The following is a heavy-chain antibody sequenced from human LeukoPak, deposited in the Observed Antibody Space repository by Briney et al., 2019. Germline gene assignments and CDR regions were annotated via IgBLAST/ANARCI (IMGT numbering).Heavy chain of an antibody. CDR1: GGSFSGYY. CDR3: AREKRAPFAARPFDY. Sequence: SETLSLTCAVYGGSFSGYYWSWIRQPPGKGLECIGEINHSGSTNYNPSLKSRVTISVDTSKNQFSLKLSSVTAADTAVYYCAREKRAPFAARPFDYCGQGTLVTVSS. V-gene: IGHV4-34*01. CDR2: INHSGST. D-gene: IGHD6-6*01. J-gene: IGHJ4*02.